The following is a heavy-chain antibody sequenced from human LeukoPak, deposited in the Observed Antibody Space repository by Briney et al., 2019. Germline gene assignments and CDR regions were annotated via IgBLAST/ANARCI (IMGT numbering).Heavy chain of an antibody. Sequence: PSQTLSLTCTVSGGSISSGGYYWSWIRQHPGKGLEWIGYIYYSGSTYYNPPLKSRVTISVDTSKNQFSLKLSSVTAADTAVYYCARDYGGNSGAFDIWGQGTMVTVSS. J-gene: IGHJ3*02. CDR2: IYYSGST. D-gene: IGHD4-23*01. CDR3: ARDYGGNSGAFDI. V-gene: IGHV4-31*03. CDR1: GGSISSGGYY.